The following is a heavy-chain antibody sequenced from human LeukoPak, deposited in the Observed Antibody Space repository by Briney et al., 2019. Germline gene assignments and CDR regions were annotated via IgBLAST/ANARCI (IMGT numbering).Heavy chain of an antibody. D-gene: IGHD3-22*01. J-gene: IGHJ4*02. CDR2: IWYDGSNK. CDR3: ARDYYDSSGYQYYFDY. V-gene: IGHV3-33*01. CDR1: GFTFSSYG. Sequence: GGSLRLSCAASGFTFSSYGMHWVRQAPGKGLEWVAVIWYDGSNKYYADSVKGRFTISRGNSKNTLYLQMNSLRAEDTAVYYCARDYYDSSGYQYYFDYWGQGTLVTVSS.